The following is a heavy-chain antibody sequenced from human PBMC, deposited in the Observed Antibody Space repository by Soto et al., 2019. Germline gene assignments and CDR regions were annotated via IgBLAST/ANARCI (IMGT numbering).Heavy chain of an antibody. J-gene: IGHJ4*02. CDR2: IYYSGSA. Sequence: PSETLALTCTVSGGSISSSSYYWGWIRQPPGKGLELIGSIYYSGSAYYNPSLKSRFTISVDTSRNQFSLNLSSVAPAETAVYYCARQKGEAARRGLYSGQGTLVTVSS. CDR1: GGSISSSSYY. CDR3: ARQKGEAARRGLY. V-gene: IGHV4-39*01. D-gene: IGHD6-6*01.